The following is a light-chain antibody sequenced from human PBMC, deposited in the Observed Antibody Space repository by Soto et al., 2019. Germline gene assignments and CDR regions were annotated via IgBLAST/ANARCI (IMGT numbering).Light chain of an antibody. CDR2: EGS. Sequence: QSALTQPASVSGSPGQSLTISCTGTSSDVGSYNLVSWYQQHPGKAPKLMIYEGSKRPSGVSNRSSGSKSGNTASLTISGLQAEDEADYYCCSYAGSSTFEVFGTGTKLTVL. CDR1: SSDVGSYNL. V-gene: IGLV2-23*03. CDR3: CSYAGSSTFEV. J-gene: IGLJ1*01.